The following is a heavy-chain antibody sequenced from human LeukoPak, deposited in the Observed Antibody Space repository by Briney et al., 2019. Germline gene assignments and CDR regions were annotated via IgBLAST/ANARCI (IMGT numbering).Heavy chain of an antibody. V-gene: IGHV4-39*07. D-gene: IGHD3-10*01. CDR3: ARIWFGETYWFDP. CDR1: GGSISSSSYY. J-gene: IGHJ5*02. Sequence: PSETLSLTCTVSGGSISSSSYYWGWIRQPPGKGLEWIGSIYYSGSTYYNPSLKSRVTISVDTSKNQFSLRLSSVTAADTAVYYCARIWFGETYWFDPWGQGTLVTVSS. CDR2: IYYSGST.